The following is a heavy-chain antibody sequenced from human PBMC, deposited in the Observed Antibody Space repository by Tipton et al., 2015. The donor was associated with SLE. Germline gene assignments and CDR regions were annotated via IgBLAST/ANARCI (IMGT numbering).Heavy chain of an antibody. V-gene: IGHV4-61*02. Sequence: TLSLTCTVSGDSISGGTYFWSWIRQSAGRGLEWVGRIHPTGRTNYNPSLKSRVTISVDTSKNQFSLKLTSVTAADTAFYYCARQTAAGGNIPDYWGQGTLVTVSS. CDR2: IHPTGRT. D-gene: IGHD6-13*01. CDR3: ARQTAAGGNIPDY. CDR1: GDSISGGTYF. J-gene: IGHJ4*02.